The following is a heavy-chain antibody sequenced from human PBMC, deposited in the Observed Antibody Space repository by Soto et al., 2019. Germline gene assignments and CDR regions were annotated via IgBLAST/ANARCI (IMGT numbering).Heavy chain of an antibody. V-gene: IGHV3-21*01. Sequence: PGGSLRLSCAASGFIFSGYTMNWVRQAPGKGLEWVASIRHSRGDIYYVDSVKGRFTISRDNAKNSLYLQMNSLRAEDTAVYYCARDWAAALDYWGPGP. D-gene: IGHD6-13*01. CDR1: GFIFSGYT. CDR2: IRHSRGDI. CDR3: ARDWAAALDY. J-gene: IGHJ4*02.